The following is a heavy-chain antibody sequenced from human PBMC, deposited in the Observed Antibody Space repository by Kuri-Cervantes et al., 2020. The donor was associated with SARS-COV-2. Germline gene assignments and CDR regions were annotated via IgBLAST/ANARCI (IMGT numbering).Heavy chain of an antibody. D-gene: IGHD1-14*01. CDR2: IYYSGST. J-gene: IGHJ5*02. V-gene: IGHV4-39*01. CDR1: GGSISSSSYY. CDR3: ARSRRVWFDP. Sequence: GSLRLSCTVSGGSISSSSYYWGWIRQPPGKGLEWIGSIYYSGSTYYNPSLRSRVTISVDTSKNQFSLKPSSVTAADTAVHYCARSRRVWFDPWGQGTLVTVSS.